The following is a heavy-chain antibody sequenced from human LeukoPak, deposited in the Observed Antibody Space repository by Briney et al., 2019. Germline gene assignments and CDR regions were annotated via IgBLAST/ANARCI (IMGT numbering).Heavy chain of an antibody. Sequence: PGGSLRLSCAASEFTFSNYGMSWVRQAPGKGKWLEWVSGISGGGGGTYYADSVKGRFTISRDDSKNRLYLQMNSLRAEDTAVYYCAKGRYTSGRNFDHWGQGTLVTVSS. CDR2: ISGGGGGT. CDR1: EFTFSNYG. D-gene: IGHD6-19*01. CDR3: AKGRYTSGRNFDH. J-gene: IGHJ4*02. V-gene: IGHV3-23*01.